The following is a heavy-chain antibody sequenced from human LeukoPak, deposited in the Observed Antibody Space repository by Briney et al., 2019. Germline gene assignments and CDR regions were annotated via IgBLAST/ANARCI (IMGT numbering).Heavy chain of an antibody. CDR3: ARVRDNNYSWFDY. Sequence: GGSLRLSCAASGFTFSSQWMHWFRQAPGKGLVWVSRINSVGSSTNYADSVKGRFTISRDNAENTLYLQMNSLRAEDTAVYCCARVRDNNYSWFDYWGRGTLVTVSS. J-gene: IGHJ4*02. D-gene: IGHD4-11*01. CDR1: GFTFSSQW. CDR2: INSVGSST. V-gene: IGHV3-74*01.